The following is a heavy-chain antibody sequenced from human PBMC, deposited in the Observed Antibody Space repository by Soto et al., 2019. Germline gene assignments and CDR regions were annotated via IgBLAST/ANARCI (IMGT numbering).Heavy chain of an antibody. CDR3: AKDYLCSLADTAMSDAFDI. D-gene: IGHD5-18*01. CDR2: ISGSGGST. Sequence: EVQLLESGGGLVQPGGSLRLSCAASGFTFSSYAMSWVRQAPGKGLEWVSAISGSGGSTYYADSVKGRFTISRDNSKNTLYLHMNSLRAEDTAVYYCAKDYLCSLADTAMSDAFDIWGQGTMVTVSS. V-gene: IGHV3-23*01. J-gene: IGHJ3*02. CDR1: GFTFSSYA.